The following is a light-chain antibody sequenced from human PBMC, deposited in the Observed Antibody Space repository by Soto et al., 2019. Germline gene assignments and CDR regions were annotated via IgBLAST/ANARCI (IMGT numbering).Light chain of an antibody. V-gene: IGKV1-5*01. J-gene: IGKJ2*01. Sequence: DIQMTQSPSTLSASVAERVTITCRASQRIRSGLAWDQQKPGKDPKLLIYDASSLESGVPSRFSGSGSGTEFTLTISRLQPDDFATYYCQQYNSYPYTFGQGTKLQI. CDR3: QQYNSYPYT. CDR1: QRIRSG. CDR2: DAS.